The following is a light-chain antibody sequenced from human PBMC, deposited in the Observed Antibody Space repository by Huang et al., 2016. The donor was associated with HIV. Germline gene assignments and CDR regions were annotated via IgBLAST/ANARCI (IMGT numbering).Light chain of an antibody. CDR3: QQYNDWYT. CDR1: QNVSNN. Sequence: EIVMTQSPATLSVSPGERATLSCRASQNVSNNLAWYHQKPGQAPRLLIYGASTRANGIPARFSGSGSGTEFTLTISSLQSEDFAVYYCQQYNDWYTFAQGTRLEIK. V-gene: IGKV3-15*01. J-gene: IGKJ2*01. CDR2: GAS.